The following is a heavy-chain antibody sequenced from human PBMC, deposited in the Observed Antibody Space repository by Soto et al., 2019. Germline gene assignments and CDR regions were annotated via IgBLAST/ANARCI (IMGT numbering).Heavy chain of an antibody. Sequence: QVQLVESGGGVVQPGRSLRLSCAASGFSFSSFGMHWVRQAPGKGLEWVALTSNDGRDQYYADSVRGRFTISRDPSKNTLYLQMNGLRGEATAVYYCAKDVSRTVTHFDSWGQGTLVNVSS. V-gene: IGHV3-30*18. J-gene: IGHJ4*02. CDR1: GFSFSSFG. CDR3: AKDVSRTVTHFDS. D-gene: IGHD4-4*01. CDR2: TSNDGRDQ.